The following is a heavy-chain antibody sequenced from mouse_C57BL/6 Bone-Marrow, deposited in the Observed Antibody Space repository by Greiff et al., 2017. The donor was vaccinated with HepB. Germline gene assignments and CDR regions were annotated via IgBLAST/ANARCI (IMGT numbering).Heavy chain of an antibody. J-gene: IGHJ1*03. CDR3: ARNGYYVSWYCDV. V-gene: IGHV1-69*01. D-gene: IGHD2-3*01. CDR1: GYTFTSYW. Sequence: QVQLQQPGAELVMPGASVKLSCKASGYTFTSYWMHWVKQRPGQGLEWIGEIDPSDSYTNYNQKFKGKSTLTVDKSSSTAYMQLSSLTSEDSAVYYCARNGYYVSWYCDVWGTGTTVTVSS. CDR2: IDPSDSYT.